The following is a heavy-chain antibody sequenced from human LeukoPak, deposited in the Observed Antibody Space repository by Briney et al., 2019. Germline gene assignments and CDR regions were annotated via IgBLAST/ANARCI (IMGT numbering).Heavy chain of an antibody. V-gene: IGHV4-59*01. D-gene: IGHD2-15*01. J-gene: IGHJ4*02. CDR1: GGSISSYY. CDR3: ARSFTPGGLFRY. CDR2: IYYSGST. Sequence: SETLSLTCTVSGGSISSYYWSWIRRPPGKGLEWIGYIYYSGSTNYNPSLKSRVTISVDTSKNQFSLKLSSVTAADTAVYYCARSFTPGGLFRYRGQGTLVTVSS.